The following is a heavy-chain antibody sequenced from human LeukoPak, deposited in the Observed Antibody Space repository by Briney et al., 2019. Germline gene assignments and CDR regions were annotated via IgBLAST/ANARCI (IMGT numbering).Heavy chain of an antibody. CDR2: TNPNSGHT. V-gene: IGHV1-8*03. Sequence: ASAKVSCKASGYTFTTYDINWVRQATGQRLEWMGWTNPNSGHTGYAQKFQRRLTITRDTSISTAYMELSSLRSEDTAVYYCARVAGSIDYWGEGTLVTVSS. CDR3: ARVAGSIDY. CDR1: GYTFTTYD. D-gene: IGHD6-19*01. J-gene: IGHJ4*02.